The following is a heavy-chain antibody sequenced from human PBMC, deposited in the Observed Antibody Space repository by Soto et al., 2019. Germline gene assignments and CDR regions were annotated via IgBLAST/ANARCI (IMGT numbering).Heavy chain of an antibody. D-gene: IGHD1-26*01. CDR2: INPNNGKT. V-gene: IGHV1-8*01. CDR1: GYTFSSYD. Sequence: QVQLVQSGAEVKKPGASVKVSCKASGYTFSSYDINWVRQATGQGLEWMGRINPNNGKTEYAQRFQGRVTMTRNTSINTAYMELSSLRPEDTSFYYCARADIVGAHADGMDVWGPGTTVTVSS. CDR3: ARADIVGAHADGMDV. J-gene: IGHJ6*02.